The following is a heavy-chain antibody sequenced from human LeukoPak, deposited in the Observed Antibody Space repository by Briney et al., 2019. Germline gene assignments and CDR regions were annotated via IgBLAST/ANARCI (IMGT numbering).Heavy chain of an antibody. CDR1: GGTFSSYA. CDR3: ARNPWRPGTIPD. CDR2: IIPIFGTA. V-gene: IGHV1-69*06. J-gene: IGHJ4*02. Sequence: SVKVSCKASGGTFSSYAISWVRQAPGQGLEWMGGIIPIFGTAKYAQKFQGRVTITADKSTSTAYMELSSLRSEDTAVYYCARNPWRPGTIPDWGQGTLVTVSS. D-gene: IGHD3-10*01.